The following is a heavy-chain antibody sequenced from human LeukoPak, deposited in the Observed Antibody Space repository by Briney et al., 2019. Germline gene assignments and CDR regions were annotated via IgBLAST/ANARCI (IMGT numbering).Heavy chain of an antibody. CDR1: GYTFTSYG. V-gene: IGHV1-18*01. CDR3: AGGRVVVVAATLAVGMDV. CDR2: ISAYNGNT. J-gene: IGHJ6*02. Sequence: GASVKVSCKASGYTFTSYGISWVRQAPGQGLEWMGWISAYNGNTNYAQKLQGRVTMTRNTSISTAYMELSSLRSEDTAVYYCAGGRVVVVAATLAVGMDVWGQGTTVTVSS. D-gene: IGHD2-15*01.